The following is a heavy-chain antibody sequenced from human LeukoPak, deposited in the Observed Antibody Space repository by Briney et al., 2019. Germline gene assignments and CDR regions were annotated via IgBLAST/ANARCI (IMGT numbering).Heavy chain of an antibody. CDR1: GGSISSGDYY. V-gene: IGHV4-30-4*01. J-gene: IGHJ5*02. CDR2: IYYSGST. D-gene: IGHD5-18*01. Sequence: KTSQTLSLTCTVPGGSISSGDYYWSWIRQPPGKGLEWIGYIYYSGSTYYNPSLKSRVTISVDTSKNQFSLKLSSVTAADTAVYYCAREDRGYSYGTGWFDPWGQGTLVTVSS. CDR3: AREDRGYSYGTGWFDP.